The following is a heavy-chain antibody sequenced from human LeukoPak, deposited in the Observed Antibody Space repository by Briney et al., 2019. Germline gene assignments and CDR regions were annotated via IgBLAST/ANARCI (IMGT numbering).Heavy chain of an antibody. J-gene: IGHJ5*02. Sequence: PGGSLRLSCAASGFTFGDYAMHWVRQAPGKGPEWVSLISWDGGSTYYADSVKGRFTISRDNSKNSLYLQMNSLRAEDTALYYCPKALTYYDFCNGFDPWGQGTLVTVSS. CDR1: GFTFGDYA. CDR2: ISWDGGST. CDR3: PKALTYYDFCNGFDP. D-gene: IGHD3-3*01. V-gene: IGHV3-43D*04.